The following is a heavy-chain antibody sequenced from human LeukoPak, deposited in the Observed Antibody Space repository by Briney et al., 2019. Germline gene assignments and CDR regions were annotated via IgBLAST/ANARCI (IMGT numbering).Heavy chain of an antibody. CDR2: IYYSGST. D-gene: IGHD5-18*01. V-gene: IGHV4-39*01. CDR1: GGSISSSSYY. J-gene: IGHJ4*02. Sequence: PSETLSLTCTVSGGSISSSSYYWGWIRQPPGKGLEWIGSIYYSGSTYYNPPLKSRVTISIDTSKNQFSLKLSSVTAADTAVYYCARRGLGYGLLDYWGQGTLVTVSS. CDR3: ARRGLGYGLLDY.